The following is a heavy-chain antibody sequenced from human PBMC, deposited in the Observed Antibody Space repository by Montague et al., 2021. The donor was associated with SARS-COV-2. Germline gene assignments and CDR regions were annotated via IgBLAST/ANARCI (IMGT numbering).Heavy chain of an antibody. Sequence: SETLSLTCTVSGSSISSGYYWGWIRQPPSKGLEWIGSIYHSGSTXYNPSLKSRVTISVDTSKNQFSLKLSSVTAADTAVYYCARSQDCSTTSCHFDYWGQGTLVTVSS. CDR2: IYHSGST. D-gene: IGHD2-2*01. V-gene: IGHV4-38-2*02. CDR1: GSSISSGYY. J-gene: IGHJ4*02. CDR3: ARSQDCSTTSCHFDY.